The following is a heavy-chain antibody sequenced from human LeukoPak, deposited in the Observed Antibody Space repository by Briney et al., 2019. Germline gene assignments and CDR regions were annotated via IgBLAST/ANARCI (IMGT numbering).Heavy chain of an antibody. CDR3: ARDPTATYYDDSSGYFQFDY. CDR2: TYYRSKWYN. D-gene: IGHD3-22*01. J-gene: IGHJ4*02. Sequence: SQTLSLTCAISGVSVSSNSAAWTWIRQSPSRGLEWLGRTYYRSKWYNDYAVSVKSRITINPDTSKNQFSLQLNSLTPEDTAVYYCARDPTATYYDDSSGYFQFDYWGQGTLVTVSS. CDR1: GVSVSSNSAA. V-gene: IGHV6-1*01.